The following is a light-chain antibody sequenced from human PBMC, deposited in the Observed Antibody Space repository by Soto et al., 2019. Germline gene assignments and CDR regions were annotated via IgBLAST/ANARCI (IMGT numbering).Light chain of an antibody. CDR1: QSVSSN. J-gene: IGKJ1*01. V-gene: IGKV3-15*01. CDR3: QQYGSSPQT. Sequence: EILMTQSPATLSVSPGERATLSCRASQSVSSNFAWYQQKPGHAPRLLIYGASTRASGLPARFSGSGSGTDFTLTISRLEPEDFAVYYCQQYGSSPQTFGQGTKVE. CDR2: GAS.